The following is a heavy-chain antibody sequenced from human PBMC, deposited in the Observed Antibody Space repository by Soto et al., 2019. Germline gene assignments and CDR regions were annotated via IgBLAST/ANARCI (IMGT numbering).Heavy chain of an antibody. D-gene: IGHD5-12*01. CDR2: IIPILGIA. V-gene: IGHV1-69*08. Sequence: QVQLVQSGAEVKKPGSSVKVSCKASGGTFSSYTISWVRQAPGQGLEWMGRIIPILGIANYAQKFQGRVTITTDKSTSTDYMQLSSLRSEVTAVYYCAREGGGYDYLGGYYFDYWGQGTLVTVSS. CDR3: AREGGGYDYLGGYYFDY. J-gene: IGHJ4*02. CDR1: GGTFSSYT.